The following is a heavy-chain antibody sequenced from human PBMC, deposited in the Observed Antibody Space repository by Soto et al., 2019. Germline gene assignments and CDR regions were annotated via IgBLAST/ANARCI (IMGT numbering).Heavy chain of an antibody. CDR2: IIPIFGTA. J-gene: IGHJ6*02. CDR1: GGTFSSYA. Sequence: QVQLVQSGAEVKKPGSSVKVSCKASGGTFSSYAISWVRQAPGQGLEWMGGIIPIFGTANYAQKFQGRVTITADESTSTAYMELSSLRSEDTAVYYCARDPSCGGDCYPDYYYGMDVWGQGTTVTVSS. CDR3: ARDPSCGGDCYPDYYYGMDV. D-gene: IGHD2-21*02. V-gene: IGHV1-69*01.